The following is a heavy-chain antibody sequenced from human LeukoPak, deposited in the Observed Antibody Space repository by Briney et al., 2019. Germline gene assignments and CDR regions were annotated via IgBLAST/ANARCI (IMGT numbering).Heavy chain of an antibody. Sequence: SVKVSCKASGGTFSSYAISWVRQAPGQGLEWMGGIIPIFGTANYAQKFQGRVTITADESTSTAYMELSSLGSEDTAVYYCAAQWYYYDSSGPTLLFWGQGTLVTVSS. CDR1: GGTFSSYA. D-gene: IGHD3-22*01. V-gene: IGHV1-69*13. CDR2: IIPIFGTA. CDR3: AAQWYYYDSSGPTLLF. J-gene: IGHJ4*02.